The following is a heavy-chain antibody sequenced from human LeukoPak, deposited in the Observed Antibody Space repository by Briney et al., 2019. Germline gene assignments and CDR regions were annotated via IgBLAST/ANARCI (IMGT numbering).Heavy chain of an antibody. CDR2: IYYSGST. J-gene: IGHJ6*02. CDR3: ARVNGAISMDV. Sequence: PSETLSLTCTVSGGSISSGDYYWRWIRQPPGKGLEWIGYIYYSGSTYYNPCLKSRVTISVDTSKNQFSLKLSSVTAADTAVYYCARVNGAISMDVWGQGTTVTVSS. V-gene: IGHV4-30-4*01. D-gene: IGHD1-26*01. CDR1: GGSISSGDYY.